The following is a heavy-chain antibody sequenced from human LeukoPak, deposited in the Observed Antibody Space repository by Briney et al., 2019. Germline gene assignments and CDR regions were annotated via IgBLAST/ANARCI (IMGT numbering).Heavy chain of an antibody. CDR2: ISYDGSNK. Sequence: GGSLRLSCAASGFTFSSYGMHWVRQAPGKGLEWVAVISYDGSNKYYADSVKGRFTISRDNSKNTLYLQMNSLRAEDTAVYYCAKDRSGLTTVIDYWGQGTLVTVSS. CDR1: GFTFSSYG. D-gene: IGHD4-17*01. J-gene: IGHJ4*02. V-gene: IGHV3-30*18. CDR3: AKDRSGLTTVIDY.